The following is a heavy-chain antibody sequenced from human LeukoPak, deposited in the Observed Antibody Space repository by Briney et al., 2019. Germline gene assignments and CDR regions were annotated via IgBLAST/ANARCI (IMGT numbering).Heavy chain of an antibody. CDR1: GFTFSDYY. V-gene: IGHV3-11*04. CDR3: ARVDANDAFDI. J-gene: IGHJ3*02. D-gene: IGHD2-2*03. Sequence: PGGSLRLSCAASGFTFSDYYMSWVRQAPGKGGEWGSYISSSGSTIYYADSVKGRFTISRDNAKNSLYMQMNRLRAEDTAVYYCARVDANDAFDIWGQGTMVTVSS. CDR2: ISSSGSTI.